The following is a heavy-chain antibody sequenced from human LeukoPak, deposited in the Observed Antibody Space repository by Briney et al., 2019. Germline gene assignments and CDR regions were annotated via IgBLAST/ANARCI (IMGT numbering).Heavy chain of an antibody. D-gene: IGHD4-23*01. Sequence: GGSLRLSCAASGFIFNTYGMTWFRQAPGKGLEWVSAITGGGVATDFPDSVRGRFTISRDNSKNTLYLQMNSLRAEDTAVYYCAKGNGAWLLDYYMDVWGKGTTVTVSS. CDR3: AKGNGAWLLDYYMDV. CDR2: ITGGGVAT. CDR1: GFIFNTYG. J-gene: IGHJ6*03. V-gene: IGHV3-23*01.